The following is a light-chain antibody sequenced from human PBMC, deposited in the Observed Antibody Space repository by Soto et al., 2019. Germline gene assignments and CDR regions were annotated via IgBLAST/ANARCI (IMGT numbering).Light chain of an antibody. V-gene: IGLV2-14*03. Sequence: QSALTQPASVSGSPGQSITISCTGTSSDVGGYNYVSWYQQHPGKAPKLMIYDVGNRPSGISSRFSGSKSGNTASLTISGLQSEDEADYYCSSYTDSSSLGVVFGGGTKLTVL. CDR1: SSDVGGYNY. J-gene: IGLJ2*01. CDR2: DVG. CDR3: SSYTDSSSLGVV.